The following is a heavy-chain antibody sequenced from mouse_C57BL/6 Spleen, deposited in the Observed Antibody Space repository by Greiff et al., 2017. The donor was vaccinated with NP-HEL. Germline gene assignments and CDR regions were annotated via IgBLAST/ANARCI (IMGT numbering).Heavy chain of an antibody. Sequence: VQLQQSGTVLARPGASVKMSCKTSGYTFTSYWMHWVKQRPGQGLEWIGAIYPGNSDTSYNQKFKGKAKLTAVTTASTAYMELSSLTNEDSAVYYCTRGADGYYVDFDVWGTGTTVTVSS. CDR2: IYPGNSDT. CDR3: TRGADGYYVDFDV. V-gene: IGHV1-5*01. D-gene: IGHD2-3*01. CDR1: GYTFTSYW. J-gene: IGHJ1*03.